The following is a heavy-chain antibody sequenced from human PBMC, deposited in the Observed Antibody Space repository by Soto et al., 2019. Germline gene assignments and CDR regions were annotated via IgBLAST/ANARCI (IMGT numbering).Heavy chain of an antibody. J-gene: IGHJ4*02. Sequence: QVQLLQSGAEVKKPGSSVKVSCKASGATFSSFAFSWVRQAPGQGLEWMGVIIPIFDTISYAQKFQGRVHITADESKRTAYMELNSLTSDDTAVYYCASPLKWSGYYIAFDYWGQGTLVIVSS. V-gene: IGHV1-69*01. CDR1: GATFSSFA. CDR2: IIPIFDTI. D-gene: IGHD3-3*01. CDR3: ASPLKWSGYYIAFDY.